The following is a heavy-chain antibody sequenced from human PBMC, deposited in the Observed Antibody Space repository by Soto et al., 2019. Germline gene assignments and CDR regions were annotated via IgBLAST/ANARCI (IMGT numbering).Heavy chain of an antibody. D-gene: IGHD2-8*01. CDR1: GFTFSDHH. CDR3: ASLMGTSFDL. CDR2: ARNKANDYTT. J-gene: IGHJ4*02. Sequence: EVQLVESGGGLVQPGGSLRLSCAASGFTFSDHHMDWVRQAPGKGLEWVGRARNKANDYTTAYAASVKGRFTISRDDSKISLSLQMNSLKTEDTAVYFCASLMGTSFDLWGQGTLVTVSS. V-gene: IGHV3-72*01.